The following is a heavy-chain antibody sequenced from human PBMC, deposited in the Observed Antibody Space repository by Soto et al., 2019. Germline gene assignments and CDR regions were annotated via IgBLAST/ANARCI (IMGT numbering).Heavy chain of an antibody. J-gene: IGHJ4*02. D-gene: IGHD3-3*01. CDR1: GFTFRNYW. Sequence: GGSLRLSCAASGFTFRNYWMHWVRQAPGKGLVWVSRISDYGRVNYADSVEGRFTITRDDAKSELYLQMGSLRFEDTAVYYCARGGVEPFDYWGQGTLVTVSS. V-gene: IGHV3-74*01. CDR3: ARGGVEPFDY. CDR2: ISDYGRV.